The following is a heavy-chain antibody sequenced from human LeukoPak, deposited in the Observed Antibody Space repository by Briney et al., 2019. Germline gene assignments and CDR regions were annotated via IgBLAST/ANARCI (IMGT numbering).Heavy chain of an antibody. J-gene: IGHJ4*02. CDR2: ISYDGSNK. Sequence: VGSLRLSCAASGFTFSSYAMHWVRQAPGKGLEWVAVISYDGSNKYYADSVKGRFTISRDNSKNTLYLQMNSLRAEDTAVYYCARASSPLQWELLDYWGQGTLVTVSS. V-gene: IGHV3-30*04. CDR1: GFTFSSYA. D-gene: IGHD1-26*01. CDR3: ARASSPLQWELLDY.